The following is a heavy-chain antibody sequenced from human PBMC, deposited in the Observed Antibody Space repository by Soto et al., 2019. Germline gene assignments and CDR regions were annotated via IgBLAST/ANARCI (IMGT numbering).Heavy chain of an antibody. Sequence: ASVKVSCKASGGTFSSYTISWVRQAPGQGLEWMGRIIPILGIANYAQKFQGRVTMTRDTCTSTVYMELSSLRSEDTAVYYCAREIRATYYYDSSGYFPPARYYGMDVWGQGTTVTVSS. CDR1: GGTFSSYT. CDR2: IIPILGIA. V-gene: IGHV1-69*04. J-gene: IGHJ6*02. D-gene: IGHD3-22*01. CDR3: AREIRATYYYDSSGYFPPARYYGMDV.